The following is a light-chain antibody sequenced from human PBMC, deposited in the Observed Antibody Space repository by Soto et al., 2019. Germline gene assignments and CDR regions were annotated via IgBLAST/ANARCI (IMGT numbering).Light chain of an antibody. Sequence: AIQMTQSPSSLSASVADRVTITCRASQDIRNDLGWYQQKPGKAPKLLIYDGSKLQSGVPSRFSGSVSGTDFTLTISSLQPEDFATYYCLQDYNFPRTFGQGTKVVVK. CDR3: LQDYNFPRT. CDR2: DGS. J-gene: IGKJ1*01. CDR1: QDIRND. V-gene: IGKV1-6*01.